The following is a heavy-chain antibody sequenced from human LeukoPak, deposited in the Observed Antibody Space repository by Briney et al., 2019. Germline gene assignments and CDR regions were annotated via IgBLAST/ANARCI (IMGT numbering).Heavy chain of an antibody. CDR3: ARGIVGGPVY. V-gene: IGHV1-8*02. CDR1: GYTFTSHD. J-gene: IGHJ4*02. CDR2: MNPSSGNT. Sequence: GASVKVSCKASGYTFTSHDINWVRQATGQGLEWMGWMNPSSGNTGYALKFQGRVAMTRITSINTAYLELSTLGSEDTAVYYCARGIVGGPVYWGQGTLVTVSS. D-gene: IGHD1-26*01.